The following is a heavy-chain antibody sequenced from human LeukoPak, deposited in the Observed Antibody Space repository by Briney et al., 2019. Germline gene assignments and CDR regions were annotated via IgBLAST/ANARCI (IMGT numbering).Heavy chain of an antibody. CDR1: GFTFISYS. Sequence: PGGALRLSCAASGFTFISYSMNWGPQAPGKGLEWVSSIISIIGYKYYADSLRGRFTISRDNAKNSQYLQMSSLRAEGTPWYYLARVFPRRIFEVVMYYLHYSGQGTLVTVSS. CDR3: ARVFPRRIFEVVMYYLHY. CDR2: IISIIGYK. V-gene: IGHV3-21*03. D-gene: IGHD3-3*01. J-gene: IGHJ4*02.